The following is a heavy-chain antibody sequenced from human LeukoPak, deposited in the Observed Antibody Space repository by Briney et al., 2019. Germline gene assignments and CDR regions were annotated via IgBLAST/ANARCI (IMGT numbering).Heavy chain of an antibody. CDR2: LRGNGDT. V-gene: IGHV3-23*01. CDR1: GISFTNYA. CDR3: AWASWVSDADAVC. Sequence: GGSLRLSCAASGISFTNYAMSWVRQAPARGLEWVSSLRGNGDTFYADSVKGRFTLSRDDSRNIVYLQLHNLRVDDTATYYCAWASWVSDADAVCWGQGTQVTVSS. J-gene: IGHJ4*02. D-gene: IGHD6-19*01.